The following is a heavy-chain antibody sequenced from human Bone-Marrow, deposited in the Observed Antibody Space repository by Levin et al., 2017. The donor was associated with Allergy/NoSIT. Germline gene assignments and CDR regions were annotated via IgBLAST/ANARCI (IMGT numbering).Heavy chain of an antibody. CDR3: ARDRYDFWSGYYLDY. Sequence: ETLSLTCAASGMTFNSYGMTWVRQAPGKGLEWVSSISSAGGDVFTADSLRGRFSISRDNAKNSLYLHMNNLRVEDTAVYYCARDRYDFWSGYYLDYWGLGTLVIVSS. D-gene: IGHD3-3*01. V-gene: IGHV3-21*01. J-gene: IGHJ4*02. CDR2: ISSAGGDV. CDR1: GMTFNSYG.